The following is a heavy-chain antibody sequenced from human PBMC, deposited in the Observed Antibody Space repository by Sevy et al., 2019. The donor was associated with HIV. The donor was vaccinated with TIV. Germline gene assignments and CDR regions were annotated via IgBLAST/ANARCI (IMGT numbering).Heavy chain of an antibody. J-gene: IGHJ4*02. CDR1: GASISSSGYY. D-gene: IGHD6-19*01. CDR2: INYSGST. Sequence: SETLSLTCTVSGASISSSGYYWGWIRQPPGKGLEWIASINYSGSTIYNPSLKSRVTISADTSKNQFSLDLNSVTAADTAIYYCAGPILTYNNGWSYYDYWGQGTVVTVSS. CDR3: AGPILTYNNGWSYYDY. V-gene: IGHV4-39*01.